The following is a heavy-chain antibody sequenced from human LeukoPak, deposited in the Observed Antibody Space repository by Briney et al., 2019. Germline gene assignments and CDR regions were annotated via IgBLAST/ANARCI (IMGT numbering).Heavy chain of an antibody. CDR2: INPSGGST. CDR3: ARAARYYDFQYNWFDP. D-gene: IGHD3-3*01. CDR1: GYTFTSYY. J-gene: IGHJ5*02. Sequence: AASVKVSCKASGYTFTSYYMHWVRQAPRQGLEWMGIINPSGGSTSYAQKFQSRVTMTRDTSTSTVYMELSSLRSEDTAVYYCARAARYYDFQYNWFDPWGQGTLVTVSS. V-gene: IGHV1-46*01.